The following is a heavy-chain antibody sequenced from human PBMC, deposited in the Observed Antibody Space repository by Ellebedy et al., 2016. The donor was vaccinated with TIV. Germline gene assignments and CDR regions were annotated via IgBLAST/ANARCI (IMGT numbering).Heavy chain of an antibody. CDR3: ARAGGRGVAVAGNFDY. CDR1: GFTFSNYW. V-gene: IGHV3-7*01. D-gene: IGHD6-19*01. CDR2: IKQDGSET. Sequence: GGSLRLSCGTSGFTFSNYWMTWVRQAPGKGLEWVANIKQDGSETYYVDSVKGRFTISRDNAKNSLYLHMNSLRVEDTAVYYCARAGGRGVAVAGNFDYWGQGTLVTVSS. J-gene: IGHJ4*02.